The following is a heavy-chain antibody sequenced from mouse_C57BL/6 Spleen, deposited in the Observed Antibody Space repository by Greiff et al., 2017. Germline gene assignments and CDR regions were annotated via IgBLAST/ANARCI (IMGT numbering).Heavy chain of an antibody. CDR1: GYTFTSYW. CDR2: IDPSDSYT. Sequence: QVQLQQPGAELVKPGASVKLSCKASGYTFTSYWMQWVKQRPGQGLEWIGEIDPSDSYTNYNQKFKGKATLTVDTSSSTAYMQLSSLTSEDSAVYYCGGYYGSSPYYFDYWGQGTTLTVSS. CDR3: GGYYGSSPYYFDY. V-gene: IGHV1-50*01. D-gene: IGHD1-1*01. J-gene: IGHJ2*01.